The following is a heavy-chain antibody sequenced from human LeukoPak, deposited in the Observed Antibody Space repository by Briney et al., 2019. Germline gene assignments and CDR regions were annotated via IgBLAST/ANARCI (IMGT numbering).Heavy chain of an antibody. Sequence: SETLSLTCAVYGGSFSGYYWSWIRQPPGGGLEWIGEINHSGSTNYNPSLKSRVTISVDTSKNQFSLKLSSVTAADTAVYYCARGDHYYGSGSYYRLYYYYGMDVWGQGTTVTVSS. D-gene: IGHD3-10*01. CDR2: INHSGST. V-gene: IGHV4-34*01. CDR3: ARGDHYYGSGSYYRLYYYYGMDV. CDR1: GGSFSGYY. J-gene: IGHJ6*02.